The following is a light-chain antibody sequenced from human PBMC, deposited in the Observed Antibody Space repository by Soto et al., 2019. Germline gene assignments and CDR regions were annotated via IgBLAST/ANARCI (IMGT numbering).Light chain of an antibody. J-gene: IGKJ1*01. CDR1: QGISSY. CDR2: AAS. V-gene: IGKV1-8*01. CDR3: QHYNSYSEA. Sequence: AIRMTQSPSSLSASTGDRVTITCRASQGISSYLAWYQQKPGKAPKLLIYAASTLQSGVPSRFSGSGSGTEFTLTISSLQPDDFATYYCQHYNSYSEAFGQGTKVDI.